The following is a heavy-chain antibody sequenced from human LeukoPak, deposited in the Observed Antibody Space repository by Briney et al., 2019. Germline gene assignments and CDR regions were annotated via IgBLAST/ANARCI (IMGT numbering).Heavy chain of an antibody. J-gene: IGHJ4*02. CDR2: SHPSGGST. CDR1: GYTFTSYY. D-gene: IGHD4-17*01. V-gene: IGHV1-46*01. Sequence: ASVKVSCKASGYTFTSYYMHWVRQAPGQGLEWMGISHPSGGSTSYAQKFQGRVTVTRDTSTSTVYMELSSLKSEDTAVYYCARYYGEGAFDYWGQGTLVNVSS. CDR3: ARYYGEGAFDY.